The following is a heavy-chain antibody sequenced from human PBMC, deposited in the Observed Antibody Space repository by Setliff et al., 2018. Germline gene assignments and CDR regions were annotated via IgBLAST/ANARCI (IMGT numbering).Heavy chain of an antibody. V-gene: IGHV3-30*02. CDR2: IQPDGGNK. D-gene: IGHD3-22*01. J-gene: IGHJ4*02. Sequence: PGGSLRLSCAASGFTFSTYGLHWVRQTPDKGLEWVTFIQPDGGNKYYKDSVKGRFTISRDDSKNTLYLRMISLRAEDTAVYYCVKDSSGYFFDYWGQGILVTVSS. CDR3: VKDSSGYFFDY. CDR1: GFTFSTYG.